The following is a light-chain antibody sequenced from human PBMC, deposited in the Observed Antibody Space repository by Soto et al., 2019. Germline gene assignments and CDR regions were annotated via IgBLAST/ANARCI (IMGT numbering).Light chain of an antibody. CDR2: AVS. CDR1: SSDVGGYNY. CDR3: SSYTSSSTVV. Sequence: QSVLTQPASVSGSPGQSITISCTGTSSDVGGYNYVSWYQHHPGKAPKLMIYAVSNRPSGVSNRFSGSKSGNTASLTISGLQAEDEADYYCSSYTSSSTVVFGGGTKVTVL. J-gene: IGLJ2*01. V-gene: IGLV2-14*01.